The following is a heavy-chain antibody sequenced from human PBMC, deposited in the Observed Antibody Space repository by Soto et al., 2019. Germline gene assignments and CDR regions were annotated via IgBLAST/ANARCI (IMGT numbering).Heavy chain of an antibody. CDR3: ARDRVEGDGWFDP. V-gene: IGHV3-33*01. CDR1: GFMFSDYG. D-gene: IGHD3-16*01. CDR2: IWYDGSNE. Sequence: GGSLSLSCAASGFMFSDYGMHWVRQAPGKGLEWVAVIWYDGSNENYADSVKGRFTISRDNSKKTLYLQMNSLRVEGTAMYYCARDRVEGDGWFDPWGQGTLVTVSS. J-gene: IGHJ5*02.